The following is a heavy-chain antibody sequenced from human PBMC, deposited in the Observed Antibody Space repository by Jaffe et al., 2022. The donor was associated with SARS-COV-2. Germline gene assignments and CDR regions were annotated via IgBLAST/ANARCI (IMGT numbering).Heavy chain of an antibody. CDR3: ARVGGSGSYPYYFDY. Sequence: QVQLQESGPGLVKPSETLSLTCTVSGYSITSGFYWGCIRQPPGKGLEWIGSIYHSGDTYYNPSLRSRVTISVDTSKNQFSLKLSSVTAADTAVYYCARVGGSGSYPYYFDYWGQGTLVTVSS. J-gene: IGHJ4*02. CDR2: IYHSGDT. CDR1: GYSITSGFY. D-gene: IGHD3-10*01. V-gene: IGHV4-38-2*02.